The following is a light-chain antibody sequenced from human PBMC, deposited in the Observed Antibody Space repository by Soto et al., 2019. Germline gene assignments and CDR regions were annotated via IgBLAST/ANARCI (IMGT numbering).Light chain of an antibody. J-gene: IGLJ1*01. V-gene: IGLV2-14*03. CDR2: DVS. CDR1: SSDVGSYNY. CDR3: CSYTTSNTRQIV. Sequence: QSALTQPASVSGSPGQSITISCTGTSSDVGSYNYVSWYQQHPGKAPKFMIYDVSSRPSGVSNRFSGSKSGNTASLTISGLQAEDEADYYCCSYTTSNTRQIVFGTG.